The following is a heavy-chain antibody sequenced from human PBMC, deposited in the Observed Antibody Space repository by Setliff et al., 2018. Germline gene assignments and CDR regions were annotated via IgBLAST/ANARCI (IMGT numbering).Heavy chain of an antibody. CDR2: INPSGGRL. V-gene: IGHV1-46*01. J-gene: IGHJ3*02. D-gene: IGHD3-9*01. Sequence: EASVKVSCKASGYTFTNYYIHWVRQTPGQGLEWMGIINPSGGRLSYAEKFQDRVTMTRDTSTNTVYMDLSSLRDDDTAVYYCAREVSTGENSGCDIWGQGTVVTVSS. CDR3: AREVSTGENSGCDI. CDR1: GYTFTNYY.